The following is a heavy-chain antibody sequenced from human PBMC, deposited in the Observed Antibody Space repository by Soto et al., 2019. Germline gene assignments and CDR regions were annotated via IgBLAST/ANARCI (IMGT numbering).Heavy chain of an antibody. CDR2: INHSGST. CDR3: ERGSYYDSRGPNLVPRAFDI. Sequence: PSETLSLTCAVSGGCFSGYYWSWIRQPPGKGLEWIGEINHSGSTNYNPSLKSRVTISVDTSKNRFSLKLSSVTAADTAVYYCERGSYYDSRGPNLVPRAFDIGVKGTMVTVSS. V-gene: IGHV4-34*01. D-gene: IGHD3-22*01. J-gene: IGHJ3*02. CDR1: GGCFSGYY.